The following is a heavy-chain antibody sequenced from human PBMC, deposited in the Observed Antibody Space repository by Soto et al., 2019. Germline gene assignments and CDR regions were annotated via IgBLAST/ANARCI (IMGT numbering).Heavy chain of an antibody. J-gene: IGHJ4*02. V-gene: IGHV4-34*01. CDR3: ARLRTTTNRFDY. CDR1: GGSFSGYY. Sequence: SETLSLTCAVYGGSFSGYYWSWIRQPPGKGLEWIGEINHSGSTNYNPSLKSRVTISVDTSKNQFSLKLSSVTAADTAVYYCARLRTTTNRFDYWGQGTLVTVSS. CDR2: INHSGST.